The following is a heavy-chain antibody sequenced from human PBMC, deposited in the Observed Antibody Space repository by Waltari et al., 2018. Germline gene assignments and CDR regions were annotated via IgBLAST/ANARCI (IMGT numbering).Heavy chain of an antibody. CDR2: IYSGGST. CDR1: GFTVSSNY. CDR3: ARGVAVAGNYFDY. Sequence: EVQLVESGGGLIQPGGSLRLSCAASGFTVSSNYMSWVRQAPGKGLEWVSVIYSGGSTYYAESVKGRFTISRDNSKNTLYLQMNSLRAEDTAVYYCARGVAVAGNYFDYWGQGTLVTVSS. J-gene: IGHJ4*02. V-gene: IGHV3-53*01. D-gene: IGHD6-19*01.